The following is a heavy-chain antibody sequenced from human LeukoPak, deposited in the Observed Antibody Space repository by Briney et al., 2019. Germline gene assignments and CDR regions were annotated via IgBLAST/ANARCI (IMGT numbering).Heavy chain of an antibody. CDR3: ARDQPPFGSGGDYYYGMDV. Sequence: PSETLSPTCTVSGGSISSGGYYWSWIRQHPGKGLEWIGYIYYSGSTYYNPSLKSRVTISVDTSKNQFSLKLSSVTAADTAVYYCARDQPPFGSGGDYYYGMDVWGQGTTVTVSS. CDR2: IYYSGST. J-gene: IGHJ6*02. V-gene: IGHV4-31*03. CDR1: GGSISSGGYY. D-gene: IGHD2-15*01.